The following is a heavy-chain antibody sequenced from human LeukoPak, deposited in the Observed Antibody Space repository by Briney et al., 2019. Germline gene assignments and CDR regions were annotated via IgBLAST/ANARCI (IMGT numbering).Heavy chain of an antibody. D-gene: IGHD6-13*01. V-gene: IGHV4-59*01. J-gene: IGHJ4*02. Sequence: SETLSLTCTVSGGSISSYYWSWIRQPPGKGLEWMGYIYYSGSTNYNPSIKSRVTISVDPSKNQFSLQLSSVTAADAAVYYCARVGGRVAAAGTDLYFDYWGQGTLVTVSS. CDR1: GGSISSYY. CDR3: ARVGGRVAAAGTDLYFDY. CDR2: IYYSGST.